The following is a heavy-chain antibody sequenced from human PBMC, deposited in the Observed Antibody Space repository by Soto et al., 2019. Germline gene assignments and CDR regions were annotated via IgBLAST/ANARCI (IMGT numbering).Heavy chain of an antibody. Sequence: QVQLVQSGAEVKKPGASVKVSCKASGYTFTSYYMHWVRQAPGQGLECMGIINPSGGSTSYAQKFQGRVTMTRDTSTSTVYMELSSLRSEDTAVYYCARKGPSWVRGVGGWFDPWGQGTLVTVSS. V-gene: IGHV1-46*01. CDR2: INPSGGST. CDR1: GYTFTSYY. D-gene: IGHD3-10*01. CDR3: ARKGPSWVRGVGGWFDP. J-gene: IGHJ5*02.